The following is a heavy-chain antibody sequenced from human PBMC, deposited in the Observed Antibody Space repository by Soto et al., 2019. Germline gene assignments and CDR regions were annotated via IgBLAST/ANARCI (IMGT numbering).Heavy chain of an antibody. D-gene: IGHD2-2*01. CDR1: GSSFAIYG. Sequence: QVQLVQSGAELKKPGASVKVSCKTSGSSFAIYGINWVRQAPGQGLEWMGYINTDNGNTYYTQKFQGRVALTADASTTTAYMELRSLRSDDTAVYYCARDVPRMDVWGQGTTVTVSS. CDR2: INTDNGNT. V-gene: IGHV1-18*01. J-gene: IGHJ6*02. CDR3: ARDVPRMDV.